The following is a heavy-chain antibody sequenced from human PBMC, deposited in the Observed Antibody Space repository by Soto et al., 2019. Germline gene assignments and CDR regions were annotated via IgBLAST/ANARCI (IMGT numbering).Heavy chain of an antibody. Sequence: ASVKVSCKASGYTFTSYAMHWVRQAPGQRLEWMGWINVGNGNTKYSQKFQGRVTITRDTSASTAYMELSSLRSEDTAVYYCARDSRSYYGSGSYAHYYGMDVLGQGTTVTVSS. D-gene: IGHD3-10*01. J-gene: IGHJ6*02. CDR2: INVGNGNT. V-gene: IGHV1-3*01. CDR3: ARDSRSYYGSGSYAHYYGMDV. CDR1: GYTFTSYA.